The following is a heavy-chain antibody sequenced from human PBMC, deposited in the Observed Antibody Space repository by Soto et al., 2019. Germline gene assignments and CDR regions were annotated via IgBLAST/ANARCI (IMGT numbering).Heavy chain of an antibody. CDR3: ARSPAIYGSGSGDAFDI. CDR2: IYPGDSDT. J-gene: IGHJ3*02. Sequence: GSLKISCKGSGYSFTSYWIGWVRQMPGKGLEWMGIIYPGDSDTRYSPSFQGQVTISADKSISTAYLQWSSLKASDTAMYYCARSPAIYGSGSGDAFDIWGQGTMVTVSS. D-gene: IGHD3-10*01. CDR1: GYSFTSYW. V-gene: IGHV5-51*01.